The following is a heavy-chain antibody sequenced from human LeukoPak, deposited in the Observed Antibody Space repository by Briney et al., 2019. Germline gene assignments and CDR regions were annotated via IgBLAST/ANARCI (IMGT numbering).Heavy chain of an antibody. V-gene: IGHV1-69*04. CDR2: IIPILGIA. CDR1: GGTFSSYA. Sequence: SVKVSCKASGGTFSSYAISWVRQAPEQGLEWMGRIIPILGIAKYAQKFQGRVTITADKSTSTAYMELSSLRSEDTAVYYCAREGCSGGSCYSSGNAFDTWGQGTMVTVSS. J-gene: IGHJ3*02. D-gene: IGHD2-15*01. CDR3: AREGCSGGSCYSSGNAFDT.